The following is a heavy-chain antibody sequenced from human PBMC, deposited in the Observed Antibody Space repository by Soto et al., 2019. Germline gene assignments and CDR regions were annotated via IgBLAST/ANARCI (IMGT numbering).Heavy chain of an antibody. D-gene: IGHD2-21*01. CDR1: GFTFSSYA. Sequence: GGSLRLSCAASGFTFSSYAMHWVRQAPGKGLEWVAVISYDGSNKYYADSVMGRFTISRDNSKNTLYLQMNSLRAEDTAVYYCAREGIEGNWFDPWGQGTLVTVSS. CDR2: ISYDGSNK. V-gene: IGHV3-30-3*01. CDR3: AREGIEGNWFDP. J-gene: IGHJ5*02.